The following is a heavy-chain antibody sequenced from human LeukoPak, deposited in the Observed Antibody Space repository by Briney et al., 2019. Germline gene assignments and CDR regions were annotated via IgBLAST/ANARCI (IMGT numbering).Heavy chain of an antibody. CDR3: ARGYMGTTDY. J-gene: IGHJ4*02. CDR1: GDSVSSNSAA. CDR2: TYYRSRWNK. V-gene: IGHV6-1*01. Sequence: SQTLSLTCAISGDSVSSNSAAWNWIRQSPSRGLEWLGRTYYRSRWNKNYAASVKSRITINPDTSKNQLSLQLNSVTPEDTAVYYCARGYMGTTDYWGQGTLVIVSS. D-gene: IGHD1-7*01.